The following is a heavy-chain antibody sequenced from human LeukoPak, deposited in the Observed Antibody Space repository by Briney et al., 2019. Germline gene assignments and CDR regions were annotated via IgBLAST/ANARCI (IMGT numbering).Heavy chain of an antibody. CDR2: VNPSGGST. CDR3: ARVPLDT. J-gene: IGHJ5*02. V-gene: IGHV1-46*01. Sequence: ASVKVSCKASGYTFTSYYMHWVRQAPGQGLEWMGIVNPSGGSTSYAQKLQGRVTMTTDTSTSTAYMELRSLRSDDTAVYYCARVPLDTWGQGTLVTVSS. CDR1: GYTFTSYY.